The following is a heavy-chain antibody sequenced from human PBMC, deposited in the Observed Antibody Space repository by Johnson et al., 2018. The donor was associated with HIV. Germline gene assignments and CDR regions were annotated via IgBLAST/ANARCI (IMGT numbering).Heavy chain of an antibody. J-gene: IGHJ3*02. CDR3: AKVAVATAAGGVALDI. V-gene: IGHV3-33*06. CDR1: GFTFSSYG. CDR2: IWFDGITK. Sequence: QVQLVESGGGAVQPGRSLRLSCAASGFTFSSYGMHWVRQAPGKGLEWVAVIWFDGITKYYSDSVKGRFTISRDNSKNTLYLQMNSLRAEDTAVYYCAKVAVATAAGGVALDIWGPGTMVTVSS. D-gene: IGHD6-13*01.